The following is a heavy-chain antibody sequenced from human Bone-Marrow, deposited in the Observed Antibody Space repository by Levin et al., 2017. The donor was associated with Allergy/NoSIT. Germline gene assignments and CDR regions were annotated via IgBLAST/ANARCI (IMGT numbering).Heavy chain of an antibody. D-gene: IGHD6-19*01. CDR2: IWYDGSNK. CDR3: ARDRYSAVAGIDWTHPLDY. J-gene: IGHJ4*02. CDR1: GFTFSDFV. Sequence: SCAASGFTFSDFVIHWVRQAPGKGLEWVAVIWYDGSNKYYTDSVKGRFTISRDNSKNTLYLQMDSLRAEDTAVYYCARDRYSAVAGIDWTHPLDYWGQGTLVTVSS. V-gene: IGHV3-33*01.